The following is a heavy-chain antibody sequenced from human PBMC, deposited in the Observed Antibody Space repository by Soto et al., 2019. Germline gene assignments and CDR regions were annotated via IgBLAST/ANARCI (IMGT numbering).Heavy chain of an antibody. CDR3: ARDARRITMIVVVPPHAFDI. J-gene: IGHJ3*02. CDR1: GFTFSSYA. D-gene: IGHD3-22*01. V-gene: IGHV3-30-3*01. Sequence: PGGSLRLSCAASGFTFSSYAIHWVRQAPGKGLEWVAVISYDGSNKYYADSVKGRFTISRDNSKNTLYLQMNSLRAEDTAVYYCARDARRITMIVVVPPHAFDILGQGTTVTISS. CDR2: ISYDGSNK.